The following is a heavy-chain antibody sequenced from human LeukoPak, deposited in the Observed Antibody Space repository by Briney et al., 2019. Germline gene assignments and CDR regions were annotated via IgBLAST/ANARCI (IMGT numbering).Heavy chain of an antibody. J-gene: IGHJ4*02. CDR3: TPSTAPHWVFDY. V-gene: IGHV3-15*01. CDR2: IKRKSDGGTT. CDR1: GFTFKNVW. Sequence: TGGSLRLSCAASGFTFKNVWMSWVRQAPGKGLEWVAHIKRKSDGGTTDYAAPVKDRFTISRDDSENTLFLQMNSLKTEDTAVYYCTPSTAPHWVFDYWGQGTLVTVSS. D-gene: IGHD2-2*01.